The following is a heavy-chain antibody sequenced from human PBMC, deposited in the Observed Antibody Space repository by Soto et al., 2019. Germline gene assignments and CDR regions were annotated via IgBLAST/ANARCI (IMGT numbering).Heavy chain of an antibody. V-gene: IGHV1-3*01. CDR1: GYTFTSYA. CDR2: INAGNGNT. D-gene: IGHD5-12*01. Sequence: GASVKVSCKSSGYTFTSYAMHWVRQAPGQRLEWMGWINAGNGNTKYSQKFQGRVTITRDTSASTAYMELSSLRSEDTAVYYCARDRGDGYNHYYYYGMDVWGQGTTVTVSS. CDR3: ARDRGDGYNHYYYYGMDV. J-gene: IGHJ6*02.